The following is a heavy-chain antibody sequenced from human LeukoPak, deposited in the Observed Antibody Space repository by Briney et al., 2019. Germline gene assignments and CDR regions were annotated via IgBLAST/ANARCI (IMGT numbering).Heavy chain of an antibody. J-gene: IGHJ4*02. CDR3: ASVDIVATNLDY. V-gene: IGHV3-30-3*01. CDR1: GFTFSSYA. CDR2: ISYDGSNK. Sequence: GGSLRLSCAASGFTFSSYAMHWVRQAPGKGLEWVAVISYDGSNKYYADSVKGRFTISRDNSKNTLYLQMNSLRAEDTAVYYCASVDIVATNLDYWGQGTLVTVSS. D-gene: IGHD5-12*01.